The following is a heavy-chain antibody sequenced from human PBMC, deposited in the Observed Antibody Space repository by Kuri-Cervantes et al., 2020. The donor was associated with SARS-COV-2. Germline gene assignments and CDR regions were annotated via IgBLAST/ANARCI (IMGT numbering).Heavy chain of an antibody. CDR2: IYHSGST. D-gene: IGHD4-17*01. CDR1: GYSISSGYY. V-gene: IGHV4-38-2*02. J-gene: IGHJ4*02. Sequence: SETLSLTCTVSGYSISSGYYWGWIRQPPGKGLEWIGSIYHSGSTYYNPSLKSRVTISVDTSKNQFSLKLSSVTAADTAVYYCVTTVTTTPSYYFDYWGQGTLVTVSS. CDR3: VTTVTTTPSYYFDY.